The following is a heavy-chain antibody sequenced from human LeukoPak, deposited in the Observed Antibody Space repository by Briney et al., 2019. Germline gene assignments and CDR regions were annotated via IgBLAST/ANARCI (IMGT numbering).Heavy chain of an antibody. CDR1: GVSISSSSYY. J-gene: IGHJ4*02. CDR3: ARDGAAAGRYYFDY. V-gene: IGHV4-39*07. Sequence: PSGTLSLTCTVSGVSISSSSYYWGWIRQPPGKGLEWIGSIYYSGSTYYNPSLKSRVTISVDTSKNQFSLKLSSVTAADTAVYYCARDGAAAGRYYFDYWGQGTLVTVSS. D-gene: IGHD6-13*01. CDR2: IYYSGST.